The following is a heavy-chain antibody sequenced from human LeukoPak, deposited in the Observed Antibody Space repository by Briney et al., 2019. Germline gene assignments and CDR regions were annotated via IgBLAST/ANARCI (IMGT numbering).Heavy chain of an antibody. CDR1: GFTVSTNY. V-gene: IGHV3-53*01. CDR3: ARVDYGDYGFDY. D-gene: IGHD4-17*01. CDR2: IYSDGRT. Sequence: PGGSLRLSCAASGFTVSTNYMSWVRQAPGKGLEWVSVIYSDGRTYYADSAKGRFTISRDNSKNTLYLQMNSLRAEDTAVYYCARVDYGDYGFDYWGQGTLVTVSS. J-gene: IGHJ4*02.